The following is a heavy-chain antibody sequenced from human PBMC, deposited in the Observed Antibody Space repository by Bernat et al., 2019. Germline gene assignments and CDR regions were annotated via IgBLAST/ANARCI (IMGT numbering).Heavy chain of an antibody. CDR3: ATAGGYRTGVGVDY. J-gene: IGHJ4*02. CDR1: AFTFSSYA. CDR2: IWHDGSNK. V-gene: IGHV3-33*01. D-gene: IGHD6-19*01. Sequence: QVQLVESGGGVVQPGRSLRLACAASAFTFSSYAMHWVRQAPGEGLEWVAIIWHDGSNKYYADSVKGRFTISRDNSKNTLYLQMNSLRVEDTAVYYCATAGGYRTGVGVDYWGQGTLVTVSS.